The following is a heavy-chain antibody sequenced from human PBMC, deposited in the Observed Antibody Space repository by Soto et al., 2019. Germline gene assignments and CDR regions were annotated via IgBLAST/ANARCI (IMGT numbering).Heavy chain of an antibody. CDR3: AKDPSDYYDSSGYPLWSFDY. D-gene: IGHD3-22*01. CDR2: ISGSGGST. V-gene: IGHV3-23*01. CDR1: GFTFSSHW. Sequence: PGGSLRLSCAASGFTFSSHWIHWVRQAPGKGLEWVSAISGSGGSTYYADSVKGRFTISRDNSKNTLYLQMNSLRAEDTAVYYCAKDPSDYYDSSGYPLWSFDYCGQRTLVTVSS. J-gene: IGHJ4*02.